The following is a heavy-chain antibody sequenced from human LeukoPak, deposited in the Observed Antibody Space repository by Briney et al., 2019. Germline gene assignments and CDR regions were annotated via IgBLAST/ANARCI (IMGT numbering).Heavy chain of an antibody. V-gene: IGHV4-38-2*02. Sequence: PSETLSLTCTVSGYSISSGYYWGWIRQPPGKGLEWIGSIYHSGSTYYNPSLKSRVTISLDTSKNQFSLKLSSVTAADTAVYYCARDVVVVPTAGLDYWGRGTLVTVSS. CDR3: ARDVVVVPTAGLDY. CDR1: GYSISSGYY. J-gene: IGHJ4*02. CDR2: IYHSGST. D-gene: IGHD2-2*01.